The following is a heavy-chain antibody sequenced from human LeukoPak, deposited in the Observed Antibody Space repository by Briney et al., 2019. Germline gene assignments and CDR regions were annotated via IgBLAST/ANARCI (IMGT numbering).Heavy chain of an antibody. V-gene: IGHV4-30-2*01. CDR2: IYHSGST. J-gene: IGHJ5*02. CDR3: ARVVVVATYNWFDP. CDR1: GGSISSGGYS. D-gene: IGHD2-15*01. Sequence: PSETLSLTCAVSGGSISSGGYSWSWIRQPPGKGLEWIGYIYHSGSTYYNPSLKSRVTISVDRSKNQFSLKLSSVIAADTAVYYCARVVVVATYNWFDPWGQGTLVTASS.